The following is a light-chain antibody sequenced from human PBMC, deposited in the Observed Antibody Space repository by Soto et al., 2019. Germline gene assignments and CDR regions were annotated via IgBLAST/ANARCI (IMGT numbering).Light chain of an antibody. V-gene: IGKV3-20*01. Sequence: EMVLTQSPGTLSLSPGERATLSCRASQSLTYSYLAWYQQKPGQAPRLLVYGASSRATGIPDRFSGSGSGTDFTLTISRLEPEDFAVYYCQQDGSSPFTFGGGTKVEIK. J-gene: IGKJ4*01. CDR1: QSLTYSY. CDR3: QQDGSSPFT. CDR2: GAS.